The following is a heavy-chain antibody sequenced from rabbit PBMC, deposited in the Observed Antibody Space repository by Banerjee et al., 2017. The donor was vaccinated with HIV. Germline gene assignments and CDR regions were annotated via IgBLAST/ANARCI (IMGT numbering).Heavy chain of an antibody. CDR3: ARDSTGWGARYYGMDL. CDR1: GFDFSSYY. Sequence: QLKESGGGLVQPGGSLKLSCKASGFDFSSYYMSWVRQAPGKGLEWIGYIDPVFGSTYYGSWVNGRFTVSSHNAQNTLYLQLNSLTAADTATYFCARDSTGWGARYYGMDLWGTGTLVTVS. CDR2: IDPVFGST. D-gene: IGHD4-1*01. V-gene: IGHV1S7*01. J-gene: IGHJ6*01.